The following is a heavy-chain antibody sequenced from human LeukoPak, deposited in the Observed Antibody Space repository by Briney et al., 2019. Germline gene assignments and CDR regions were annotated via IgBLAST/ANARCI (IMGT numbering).Heavy chain of an antibody. CDR1: GFTFTSSA. D-gene: IGHD5-12*01. CDR3: AADVLSDIVATGLDY. V-gene: IGHV1-58*02. CDR2: IVVGSGNT. J-gene: IGHJ4*02. Sequence: SVKVSCKASGFTFTSSAMQWVRQARGQRLEWIGWIVVGSGNTNYAQKFQERVTITRDMSTSTAYMELSSLRSEDAAVYYCAADVLSDIVATGLDYWGQGALVTVSS.